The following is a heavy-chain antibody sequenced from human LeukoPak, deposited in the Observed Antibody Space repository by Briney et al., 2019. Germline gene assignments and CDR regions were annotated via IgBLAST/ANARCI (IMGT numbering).Heavy chain of an antibody. J-gene: IGHJ3*01. D-gene: IGHD4-11*01. Sequence: GGSLRLSCAASGFTFPNYVMSWVRQAPGKGLEWVSGISGSGGNTYYADSVKGRFTISRDNSKNTLYLQMNSLRAEDAAVYYCANEYSKGDVWGQGTMVTVSS. V-gene: IGHV3-23*01. CDR1: GFTFPNYV. CDR2: ISGSGGNT. CDR3: ANEYSKGDV.